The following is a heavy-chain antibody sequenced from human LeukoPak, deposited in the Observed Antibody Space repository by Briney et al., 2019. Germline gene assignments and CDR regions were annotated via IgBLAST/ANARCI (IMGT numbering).Heavy chain of an antibody. CDR2: INPNSGGT. Sequence: ASVKVSCKASGGTFSSYAISWVRQAPGQGLEWMGWINPNSGGTNYAQKFQGRVTMTRDTSISTAYMELSRLRSDDTAVYYCARMFPYYDVLTGYYNAVDYWGQGTLVTVSS. CDR1: GGTFSSYA. J-gene: IGHJ4*02. D-gene: IGHD3-9*01. CDR3: ARMFPYYDVLTGYYNAVDY. V-gene: IGHV1-2*02.